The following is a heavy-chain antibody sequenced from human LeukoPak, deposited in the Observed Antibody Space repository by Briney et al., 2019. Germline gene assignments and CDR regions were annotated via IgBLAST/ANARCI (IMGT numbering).Heavy chain of an antibody. J-gene: IGHJ4*02. CDR3: ARGGIAARPGEYYFDY. CDR2: ISYDGSNK. D-gene: IGHD6-6*01. Sequence: VRSPRLSCAASGFTFSSYAMHWVRQAPGKGVEGVAVISYDGSNKYYADSVKGRFTISRDNSKNTLYLQMNSLRAEDTAVYYCARGGIAARPGEYYFDYWGQGTLVTVSS. CDR1: GFTFSSYA. V-gene: IGHV3-30-3*01.